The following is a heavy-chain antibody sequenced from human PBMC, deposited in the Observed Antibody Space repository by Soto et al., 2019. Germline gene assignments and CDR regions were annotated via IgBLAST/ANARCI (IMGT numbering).Heavy chain of an antibody. D-gene: IGHD3-16*01. CDR1: GGSFSGYY. CDR2: INHSGST. V-gene: IGHV4-34*01. Sequence: ETLSLTCAVYGGSFSGYYWSWIRQHPGKGLEWIGEINHSGSTNYNPSLKSRVTISVDTSKNQFSLKLSSVTAADTAVYYCARNLGRGYYYYGMDVWGQGTTVTVSS. J-gene: IGHJ6*02. CDR3: ARNLGRGYYYYGMDV.